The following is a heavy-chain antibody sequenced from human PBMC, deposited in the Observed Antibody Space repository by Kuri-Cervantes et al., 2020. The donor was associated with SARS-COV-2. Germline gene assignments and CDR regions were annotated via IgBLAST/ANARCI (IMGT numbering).Heavy chain of an antibody. Sequence: GGSLRLSCAASGFTFDDYAMHWVRQAPGKGLEWVSSITRSSVYISYADSLKGRFTISRDNAKNSLYLQMNSLRAEDTAVYYCARDLGYCSSTSCYTSELDYWGQGTLVTVSS. CDR3: ARDLGYCSSTSCYTSELDY. J-gene: IGHJ4*02. D-gene: IGHD2-2*02. CDR1: GFTFDDYA. CDR2: ITRSSVYI. V-gene: IGHV3-21*01.